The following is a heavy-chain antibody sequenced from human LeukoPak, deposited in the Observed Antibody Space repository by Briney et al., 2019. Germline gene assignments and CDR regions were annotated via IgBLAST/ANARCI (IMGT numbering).Heavy chain of an antibody. CDR1: GYTFTSYD. D-gene: IGHD3-22*01. V-gene: IGHV1-8*03. J-gene: IGHJ5*02. CDR3: ARGWFPFFTMTESDWFDP. CDR2: MNPNSGNT. Sequence: GXSVKVSCKASGYTFTSYDINWVRQATGQGLEWMGWMNPNSGNTGYAQKFQGRVTITRNTSISTAYMELSSLRSEDTAVYYCARGWFPFFTMTESDWFDPWGQGTLVTVSS.